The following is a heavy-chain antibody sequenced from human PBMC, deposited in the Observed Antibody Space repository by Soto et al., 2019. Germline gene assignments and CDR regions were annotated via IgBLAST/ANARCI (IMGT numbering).Heavy chain of an antibody. CDR3: ASISRGYSYGPALHAVDV. CDR2: IIPILGIA. Sequence: SVKVSCKASGGTFSSYTISWVRQAPGQGLEWMGRIIPILGIANYAQKFQGRVTITADKSTSTAYMELSSLRSEDTAVYYCASISRGYSYGPALHAVDVCGKGTTVTVSS. CDR1: GGTFSSYT. D-gene: IGHD5-18*01. V-gene: IGHV1-69*02. J-gene: IGHJ6*04.